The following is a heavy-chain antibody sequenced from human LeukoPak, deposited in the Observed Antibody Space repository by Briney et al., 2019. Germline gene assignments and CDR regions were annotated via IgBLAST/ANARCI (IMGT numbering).Heavy chain of an antibody. CDR1: GFTFSDFY. V-gene: IGHV3-11*04. Sequence: GGSLRLSCAASGFTFSDFYMNWVRQAPGKGLEWVSHISSSGGSKYYADSVKGRFTIYRDNAKPSLYLQMNGLRAEDTAVYYCARHHSSGAFFDLWGQGSLVTVSS. CDR2: ISSSGGSK. J-gene: IGHJ4*02. CDR3: ARHHSSGAFFDL. D-gene: IGHD4-11*01.